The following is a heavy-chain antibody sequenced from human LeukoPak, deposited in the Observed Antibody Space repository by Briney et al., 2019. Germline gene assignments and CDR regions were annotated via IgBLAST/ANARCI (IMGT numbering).Heavy chain of an antibody. D-gene: IGHD2-15*01. J-gene: IGHJ6*02. CDR2: IIPILGIA. V-gene: IGHV1-69*04. Sequence: ASVKVSCKASGGTFSSYAISWVRQAPGQGLEWMGRIIPILGIANYAQKFQGRVTITADKSTSTAYMELSSLRSEDTAVYYCARAVVVVAATDYYYGMDVWGQGTTVTVSS. CDR3: ARAVVVVAATDYYYGMDV. CDR1: GGTFSSYA.